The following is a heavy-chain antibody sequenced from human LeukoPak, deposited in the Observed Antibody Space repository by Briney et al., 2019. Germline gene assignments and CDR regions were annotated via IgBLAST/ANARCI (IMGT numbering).Heavy chain of an antibody. CDR2: ISGSGGST. CDR1: GFTFSSYA. CDR3: ARSVGAAGGYFDY. Sequence: GGSLRLSCAASGFTFSSYAMSWVRQAPGKGLEWVSAISGSGGSTYYADSVKGRFTISRDNSKNTLYLQMNSLRAEDTAVYYCARSVGAAGGYFDYWGQGTLVTVSS. V-gene: IGHV3-23*01. J-gene: IGHJ4*02. D-gene: IGHD3-16*01.